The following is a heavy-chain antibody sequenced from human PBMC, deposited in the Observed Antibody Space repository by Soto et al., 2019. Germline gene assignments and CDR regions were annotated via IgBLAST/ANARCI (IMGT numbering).Heavy chain of an antibody. CDR2: IYHSGST. D-gene: IGHD4-17*01. Sequence: SETLSLTCAVSGGSISSGGYSWSWIRQPPGKGLEWIGYIYHSGSTYYNPSLKSRVTISVDRSKNQFSLKLSSVTAADTAVYYCARGDYGEHFDYWGQGTLVTVSS. CDR3: ARGDYGEHFDY. J-gene: IGHJ4*02. CDR1: GGSISSGGYS. V-gene: IGHV4-30-2*01.